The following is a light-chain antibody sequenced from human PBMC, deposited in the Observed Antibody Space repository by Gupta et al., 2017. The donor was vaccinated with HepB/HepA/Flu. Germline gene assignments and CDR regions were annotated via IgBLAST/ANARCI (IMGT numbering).Light chain of an antibody. V-gene: IGKV1-8*01. J-gene: IGKJ3*01. Sequence: AIRMTQSPSSFSASTGDRVTITCRASQGISSYLAWYQQKPGKAPKLLIYAASTLQSGVPSRFSGCGSGTDFPLTISCLQSEDFATYYCQQYYSYPFTFGPGTKVDIK. CDR2: AAS. CDR3: QQYYSYPFT. CDR1: QGISSY.